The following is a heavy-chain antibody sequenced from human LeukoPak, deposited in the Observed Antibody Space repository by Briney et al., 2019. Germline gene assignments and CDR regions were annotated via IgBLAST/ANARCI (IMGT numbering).Heavy chain of an antibody. CDR1: GFTFSSYA. V-gene: IGHV3-7*04. CDR3: ARKCYGSGAFDC. D-gene: IGHD3-10*01. J-gene: IGHJ4*02. CDR2: IKQDGSEQ. Sequence: HGGSLRLSCAASGFTFSSYAMSWVRQAPGKGLEWVANIKQDGSEQYVASVKGRFTISRDNAKNSLYLQMNSLRVEDTAVYYCARKCYGSGAFDCWGQGIL.